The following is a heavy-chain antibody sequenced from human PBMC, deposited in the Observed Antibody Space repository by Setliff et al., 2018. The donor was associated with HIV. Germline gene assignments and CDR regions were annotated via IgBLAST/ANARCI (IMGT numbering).Heavy chain of an antibody. CDR3: ARGEYYGSGTVYMDV. V-gene: IGHV4-39*07. Sequence: SETLSLTCTVSGGSISSSSYCWAWIRQPPGKGLEWIGNIFYSGYTFYNPSLRSRVTISIDKSKNQFSLNLNSLTAADTAVYYCARGEYYGSGTVYMDVWGKGTTVTVSS. CDR2: IFYSGYT. D-gene: IGHD3-10*01. J-gene: IGHJ6*03. CDR1: GGSISSSSYC.